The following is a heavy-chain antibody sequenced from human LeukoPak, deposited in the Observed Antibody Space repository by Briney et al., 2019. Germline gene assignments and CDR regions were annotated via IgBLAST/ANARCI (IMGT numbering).Heavy chain of an antibody. V-gene: IGHV3-30-3*01. D-gene: IGHD3-3*01. CDR1: GFTFSSYA. Sequence: PGGSLRLSCAASGFTFSSYAMHWVRQAPGKGLEWVAVISYDGSNKYYADSVKGRFTISRDNSKNTLYLQMNSLRAEDTAVYYCARAGYDFWSGHAYSDYWGQGTLVTVSS. CDR2: ISYDGSNK. J-gene: IGHJ4*02. CDR3: ARAGYDFWSGHAYSDY.